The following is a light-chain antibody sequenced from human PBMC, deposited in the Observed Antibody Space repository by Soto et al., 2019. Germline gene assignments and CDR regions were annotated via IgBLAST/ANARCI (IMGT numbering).Light chain of an antibody. J-gene: IGKJ1*01. Sequence: DIQMTQSPSSVSASLGDRVTITCRASQGISRWLVLYQHKPGKAPKLLIYGASSLQGGVPSRFSGSGSGTDFTLTISSLDPEDFAVYYCQQRSNWPGTFGQGTKVDIK. CDR3: QQRSNWPGT. CDR2: GAS. CDR1: QGISRW. V-gene: IGKV1-12*01.